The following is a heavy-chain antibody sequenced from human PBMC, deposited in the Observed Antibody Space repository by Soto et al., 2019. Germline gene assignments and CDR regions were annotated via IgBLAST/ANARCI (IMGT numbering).Heavy chain of an antibody. CDR2: VYYSGST. V-gene: IGHV4-59*12. Sequence: SETLSLTCTVSGGSISTYYWSWIRQPPGKGLEWIGYVYYSGSTYYNPSLKSRVTISVDTSKNQFSLKLSSVTAADTAVYYCARGVSTSSRRCWFDPWGQGTLVTSPQ. J-gene: IGHJ5*02. CDR3: ARGVSTSSRRCWFDP. CDR1: GGSISTYY. D-gene: IGHD2-2*01.